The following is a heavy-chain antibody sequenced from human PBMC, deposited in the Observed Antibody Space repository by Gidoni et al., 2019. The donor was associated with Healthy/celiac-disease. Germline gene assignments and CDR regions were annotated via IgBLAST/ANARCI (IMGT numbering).Heavy chain of an antibody. V-gene: IGHV3-23*01. Sequence: EVQLLESGGGLVQPGGSLRLSCAASAFTFSSYAMSWVRQAPGKGLEWVSAISGSGGSTYYADSVKGRFTISRDNSKNTLYLQMNSLRAEDTAVYYCANGKFKSQYYFDYWGQGTLVTVSS. CDR2: ISGSGGST. D-gene: IGHD6-19*01. J-gene: IGHJ4*02. CDR3: ANGKFKSQYYFDY. CDR1: AFTFSSYA.